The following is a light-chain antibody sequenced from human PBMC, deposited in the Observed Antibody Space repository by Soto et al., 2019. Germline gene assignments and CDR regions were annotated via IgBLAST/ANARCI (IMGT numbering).Light chain of an antibody. CDR1: SGHSSYA. CDR3: QTWGTGL. J-gene: IGLJ2*01. V-gene: IGLV4-69*01. CDR2: LNSDGSH. Sequence: QAVVTQSPSASASLGASVKLTCTLSSGHSSYAIAWHQQQPEKGPRYLMKLNSDGSHSKGDGIPDRFSGSSSGAERYLTISSLQSEDEADYYCQTWGTGLFDGGTKVTVL.